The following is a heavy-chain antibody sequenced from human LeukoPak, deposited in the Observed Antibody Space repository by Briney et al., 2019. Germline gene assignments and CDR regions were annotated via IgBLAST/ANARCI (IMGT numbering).Heavy chain of an antibody. D-gene: IGHD2-2*02. CDR1: GGSFSGYY. CDR3: ARDRIGYCSSTSCYTGRFDP. V-gene: IGHV4-34*01. Sequence: SETLSLTCAVYGGSFSGYYWSWIRQPPGKGLEWIGEINHSGSTNYNPSLKSRVTISVDTSKNQFSLKLSSVTAADTAVYYCARDRIGYCSSTSCYTGRFDPWGQGTLVTVSS. J-gene: IGHJ5*02. CDR2: INHSGST.